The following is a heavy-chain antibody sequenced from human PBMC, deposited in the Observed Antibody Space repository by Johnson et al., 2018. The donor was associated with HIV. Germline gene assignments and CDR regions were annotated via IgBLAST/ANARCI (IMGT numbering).Heavy chain of an antibody. V-gene: IGHV3-66*02. CDR2: IYTGGST. CDR1: GFTVSTNY. Sequence: VQLVESGGGLVHPGGSLRLSCAASGFTVSTNYMSWVRQAPGKGLEWVSLIYTGGSTFYADSVKGRFTISSDNSKNALYLQMNSLRAEDTAVYYCARVRVGAFDIWGQGTMVTVSS. J-gene: IGHJ3*02. CDR3: ARVRVGAFDI. D-gene: IGHD1-26*01.